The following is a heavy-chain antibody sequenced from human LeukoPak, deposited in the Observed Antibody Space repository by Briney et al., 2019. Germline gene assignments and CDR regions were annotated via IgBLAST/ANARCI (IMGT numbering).Heavy chain of an antibody. D-gene: IGHD6-6*01. CDR3: ARDWGYSSSSSRFDP. V-gene: IGHV4-39*07. J-gene: IGHJ5*02. Sequence: SETLSLTCTVSGGSISSSSYYWGWIRQPPGKGLEWIVSIYYSGSTYYNPSLKSRVTISVDTSKNQFSLKLSSVTAADTAVYYCARDWGYSSSSSRFDPWGQGTLVTVSS. CDR2: IYYSGST. CDR1: GGSISSSSYY.